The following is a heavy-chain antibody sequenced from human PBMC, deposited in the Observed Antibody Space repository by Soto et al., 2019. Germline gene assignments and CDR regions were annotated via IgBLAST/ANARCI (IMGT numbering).Heavy chain of an antibody. V-gene: IGHV1-69*05. Sequence: GASVKVSCKASRVAFSKFIVTWVRQAPGLGLEWVGGIIPIFGTANYAQKFQGRVTLTSDMPSRTVYMQLSNLRSDDTAVYYCAGASSRVSSVVAAYWGQGTLVTVSS. CDR3: AGASSRVSSVVAAY. J-gene: IGHJ4*02. CDR2: IIPIFGTA. D-gene: IGHD2-15*01. CDR1: RVAFSKFI.